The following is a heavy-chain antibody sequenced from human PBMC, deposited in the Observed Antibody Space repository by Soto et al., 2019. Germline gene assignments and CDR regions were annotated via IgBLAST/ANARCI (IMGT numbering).Heavy chain of an antibody. J-gene: IGHJ4*02. D-gene: IGHD6-13*01. CDR3: ARVVAAAALRDYFDY. V-gene: IGHV1-69*13. CDR1: GGTFSSYA. CDR2: IIPIFGTA. Sequence: ASVKVSCKASGGTFSSYAISWVRQAPGQGLEWMGGIIPIFGTANYAQKFQGRVTITADESTSTAYMELSSLRSEDTAVYYCARVVAAAALRDYFDYWGQGTLVTVSS.